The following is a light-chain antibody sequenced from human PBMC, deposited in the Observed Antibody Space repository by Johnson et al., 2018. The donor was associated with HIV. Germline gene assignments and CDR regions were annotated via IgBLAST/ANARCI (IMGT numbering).Light chain of an antibody. CDR3: GTWASSCGV. J-gene: IGLJ1*01. V-gene: IGLV1-51*01. CDR2: DNN. Sequence: QSVLTQPPSVSAAAGQKVTISCSGSSSNIGNNYVAWYQQVPGTAPKLLIYDNNRRPSGVPDRFSGSKSGTSATLGITGLQTGDEADYYCGTWASSCGVFGTGTKVTGL. CDR1: SSNIGNNY.